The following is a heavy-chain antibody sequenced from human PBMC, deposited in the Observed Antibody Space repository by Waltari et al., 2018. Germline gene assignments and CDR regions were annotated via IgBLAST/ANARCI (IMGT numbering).Heavy chain of an antibody. Sequence: QVQLQESGPGLVKPSETLSLTCTVSGGSISSHYWSWIRQPPVKGLEWIGYIYYSGSTNYNPSLKRRVTISVDTSKNQFSLKLSSVTAADTAVYYCARWGGSGDYYYYYMDVWGKGTTVTVSS. CDR2: IYYSGST. J-gene: IGHJ6*03. CDR3: ARWGGSGDYYYYYMDV. D-gene: IGHD1-26*01. CDR1: GGSISSHY. V-gene: IGHV4-59*11.